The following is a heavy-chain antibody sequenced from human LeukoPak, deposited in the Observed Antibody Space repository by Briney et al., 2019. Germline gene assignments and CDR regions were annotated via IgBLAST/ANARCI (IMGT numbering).Heavy chain of an antibody. Sequence: QPSETLSLTCTVSGGPISSSSDYWGWIRQPPGKGLEWIGSIYYSGSTYHNPSLKSRVTISVDTSKNQFSLKLSSVTAADTAVYYCARHHDGTYYDAFDIWGQGTMVTVSS. CDR3: ARHHDGTYYDAFDI. J-gene: IGHJ3*02. CDR2: IYYSGST. CDR1: GGPISSSSDY. V-gene: IGHV4-39*01. D-gene: IGHD1-26*01.